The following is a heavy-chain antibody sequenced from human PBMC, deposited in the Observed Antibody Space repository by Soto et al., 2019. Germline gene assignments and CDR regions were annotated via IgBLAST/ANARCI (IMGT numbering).Heavy chain of an antibody. V-gene: IGHV3-74*01. CDR1: GFTLSSRW. J-gene: IGHJ4*02. CDR2: IKPDGSST. D-gene: IGHD3-22*01. CDR3: ARSSGYYSLYFDY. Sequence: TGGSLRLSCVVSGFTLSSRWMHWVRQTPGKGLVWVSRIKPDGSSTNYADSVKGRFTISRDNSKNTLYLQMNSLRAEDTAVYYCARSSGYYSLYFDYWGQGTLVTVSS.